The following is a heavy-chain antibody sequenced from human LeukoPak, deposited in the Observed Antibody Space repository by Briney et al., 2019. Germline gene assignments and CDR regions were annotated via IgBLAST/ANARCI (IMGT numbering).Heavy chain of an antibody. J-gene: IGHJ4*02. Sequence: ASVKVSCKASGYTFTSYAMHWVRQAPGQRLEWMGWINAGNGNTKYSQKFLGRVTITRDTSASTAYMELSSLRSEDTAVYYCARLYSSSWYSSYSLFDYWGQGTLVTVSS. V-gene: IGHV1-3*01. D-gene: IGHD6-13*01. CDR3: ARLYSSSWYSSYSLFDY. CDR1: GYTFTSYA. CDR2: INAGNGNT.